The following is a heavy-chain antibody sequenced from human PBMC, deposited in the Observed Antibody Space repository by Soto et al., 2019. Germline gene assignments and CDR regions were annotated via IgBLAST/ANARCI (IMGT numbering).Heavy chain of an antibody. CDR2: IWYDGSNK. CDR3: ASDADYYDSSGYAPYFDY. J-gene: IGHJ4*02. Sequence: QVQLVESGGGVVQPGRSLRLSCAASGFTFSSYGMHWVRQAPGKGLEWVAVIWYDGSNKYYADSVKGRFTISRDNSKNTLYLQMNSLRAEDTAVYYCASDADYYDSSGYAPYFDYWGQGTLVTVSS. CDR1: GFTFSSYG. V-gene: IGHV3-33*01. D-gene: IGHD3-22*01.